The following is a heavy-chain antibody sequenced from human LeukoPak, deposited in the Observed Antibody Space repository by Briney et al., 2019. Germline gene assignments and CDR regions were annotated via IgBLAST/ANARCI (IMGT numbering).Heavy chain of an antibody. V-gene: IGHV5-10-1*01. D-gene: IGHD2-2*01. CDR2: IDPSDSYT. Sequence: GESLKISCKGSGYSFTSYWISWVRQMPGKGLEWMGRIDPSDSYTNYSPSFQGHVTISADKSISTAYLQWSSLKASDAAMYYCARQKLGYCSSTSCYSDYWGQGTLVTVSS. J-gene: IGHJ4*02. CDR3: ARQKLGYCSSTSCYSDY. CDR1: GYSFTSYW.